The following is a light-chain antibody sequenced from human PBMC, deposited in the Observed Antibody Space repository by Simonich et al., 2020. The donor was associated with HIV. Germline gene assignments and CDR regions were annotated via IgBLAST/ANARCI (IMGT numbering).Light chain of an antibody. CDR1: SSDVGGYNY. V-gene: IGLV2-14*03. Sequence: QSALTQPASVSGSPGQSITISCTGTSSDVGGYNYVSWYQQHPGKAPKLMIYYVSNRPSGVSPRFSASKSGNTASLTISDLQAEDEATYYCSSYTSTNTVAFGGGTKLTVL. CDR3: SSYTSTNTVA. J-gene: IGLJ2*01. CDR2: YVS.